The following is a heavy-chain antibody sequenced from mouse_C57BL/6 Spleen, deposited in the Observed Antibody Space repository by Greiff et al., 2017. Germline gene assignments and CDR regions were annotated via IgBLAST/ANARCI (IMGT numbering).Heavy chain of an antibody. V-gene: IGHV5-4*01. J-gene: IGHJ4*01. Sequence: EVQGVESGGGLVKPGGSLKLSCAASGFTFSSSAMSWVRQTPEKRLEWVTTLSDGGSYTNYPDNVKGRFTISRDNAKNNLYLQMSHLKSEDTAMYYCAREESSYAMDYWGQGTSVTVSS. CDR3: AREESSYAMDY. D-gene: IGHD1-1*01. CDR1: GFTFSSSA. CDR2: LSDGGSYT.